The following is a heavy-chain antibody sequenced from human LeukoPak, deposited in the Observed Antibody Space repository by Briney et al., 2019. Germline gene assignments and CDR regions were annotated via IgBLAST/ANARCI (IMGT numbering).Heavy chain of an antibody. CDR3: ARGSQYYYGMDV. Sequence: GASVTVSCKASGYTFTSYGISWVRQAPGQGLEWMGWISAYNGNTNYAKKIKGRVTMTKDTSTSTAYMELRSLRSDDTAVYYGARGSQYYYGMDVWGQGTTVTVSS. CDR2: ISAYNGNT. J-gene: IGHJ6*02. V-gene: IGHV1-18*01. CDR1: GYTFTSYG.